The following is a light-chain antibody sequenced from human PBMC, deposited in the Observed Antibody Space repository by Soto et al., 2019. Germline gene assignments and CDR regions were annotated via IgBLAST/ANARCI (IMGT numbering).Light chain of an antibody. CDR2: QTS. CDR3: HQRQSWPRT. V-gene: IGKV3-11*01. Sequence: EIVLTQSPATLSSFPGDRVTLSCRASHYINTRLAWYQHRPSQAPRLLIYQTSIRAAGIPARFSASRSGAYFTLTSGDVQPEDFELYYCHQRQSWPRTFGQGTKVDI. J-gene: IGKJ1*01. CDR1: HYINTR.